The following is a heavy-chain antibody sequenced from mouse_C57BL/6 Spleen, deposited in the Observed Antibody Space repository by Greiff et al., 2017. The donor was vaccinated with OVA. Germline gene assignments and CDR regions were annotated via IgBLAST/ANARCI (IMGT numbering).Heavy chain of an antibody. CDR2: ISSGSSTI. D-gene: IGHD1-1*01. Sequence: DVMLVESGGGLVKPGGSLKLSCAASGFTFSDYGMHWVRQAPEKGLEWVAYISSGSSTIYYADTVKGRFTISRDTAKNTRLLQMTSLRSEDTAMYYCATNYYGSSPGVDYWGQGTTLTVSS. V-gene: IGHV5-17*01. CDR1: GFTFSDYG. CDR3: ATNYYGSSPGVDY. J-gene: IGHJ2*01.